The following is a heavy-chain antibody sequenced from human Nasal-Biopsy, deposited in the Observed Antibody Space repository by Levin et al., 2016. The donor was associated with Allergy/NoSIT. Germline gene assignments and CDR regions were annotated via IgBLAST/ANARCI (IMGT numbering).Heavy chain of an antibody. Sequence: GGSLRLSCAASGFTFGTFNMNWVRQAPGKGLEWLSSIRGGNYNKNYADSVRGRFTISRDDARKSVYLQMDGLRPEDTAVYYCARDSNWANAMDVWGQGTKVTVSS. CDR2: IRGGNYNK. J-gene: IGHJ6*02. D-gene: IGHD6-13*01. CDR1: GFTFGTFN. CDR3: ARDSNWANAMDV. V-gene: IGHV3-21*01.